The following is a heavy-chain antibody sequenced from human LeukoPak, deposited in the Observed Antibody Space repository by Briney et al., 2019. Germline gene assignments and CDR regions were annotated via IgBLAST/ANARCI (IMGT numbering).Heavy chain of an antibody. J-gene: IGHJ5*02. CDR1: GFTFSDYF. CDR3: ARVVTAAWDWFDP. D-gene: IGHD2-2*01. V-gene: IGHV3-11*04. CDR2: INSAGDNI. Sequence: GGSLRLSCVASGFTFSDYFMSWIRQAPGKGLEWLSFINSAGDNIYYADSVKGRLTTSRDNAKNSLYLQMNSLRADDTAVYYCARVVTAAWDWFDPWGQGTLVTVSS.